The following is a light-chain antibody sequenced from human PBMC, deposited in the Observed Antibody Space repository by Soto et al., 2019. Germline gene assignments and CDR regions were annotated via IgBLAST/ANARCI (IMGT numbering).Light chain of an antibody. J-gene: IGLJ2*01. CDR2: GFI. V-gene: IGLV1-40*01. CDR3: QSYDSSLSGSVV. Sequence: QSVLTQPPSVSGAPGQRVTISCTGSSYNSGAGYDLHWYQQFPGRAPKLLIYGFINRPSGVPDRFSGSKSGTSASLAITGLQAEDEADYYCQSYDSSLSGSVVIGGGTKLTVL. CDR1: SYNSGAGYD.